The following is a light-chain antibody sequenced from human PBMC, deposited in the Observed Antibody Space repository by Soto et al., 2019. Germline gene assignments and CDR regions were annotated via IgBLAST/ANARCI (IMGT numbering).Light chain of an antibody. CDR2: GAS. CDR1: QDVSND. Sequence: DIQMTQSPPSLSASVGDRVTITCRASQDVSNDLGWFQQKPGKAPKRLIFGASNLESGVPSRFSGSGSGTDFTLTITSLQPGDFATYSCQQSYSTPRTFGQGTKVDIK. V-gene: IGKV1-39*01. CDR3: QQSYSTPRT. J-gene: IGKJ1*01.